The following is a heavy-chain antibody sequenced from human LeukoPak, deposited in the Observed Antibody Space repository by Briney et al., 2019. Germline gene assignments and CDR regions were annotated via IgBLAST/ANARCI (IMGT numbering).Heavy chain of an antibody. D-gene: IGHD4-17*01. J-gene: IGHJ4*02. V-gene: IGHV4-34*01. CDR1: GGSLSGYY. Sequence: SETLSLTCAAYGGSLSGYYWSWIRQPPGKGLEWIGEIHHSGTTNYNPSLKSRVTISVDMSKNQLSLKLTSASAADTAVYFCARGPYDMYSTVKIYFDSWGQGTLVSVSS. CDR2: IHHSGTT. CDR3: ARGPYDMYSTVKIYFDS.